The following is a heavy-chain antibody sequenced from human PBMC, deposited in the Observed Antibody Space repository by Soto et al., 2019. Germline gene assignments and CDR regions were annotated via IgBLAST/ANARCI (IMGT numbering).Heavy chain of an antibody. V-gene: IGHV4-59*08. D-gene: IGHD6-19*01. J-gene: IGHJ4*02. CDR3: ASLAVAGSFDY. Sequence: SETLSLTCSVSGGSTSSYYWSWIRQPPGKGLEWIGYIYYSGSTYYNPSLKSRVTISVDTSKKQFSLKLSSVTAADTAVYYCASLAVAGSFDYWGQGTLVTVSS. CDR1: GGSTSSYY. CDR2: IYYSGST.